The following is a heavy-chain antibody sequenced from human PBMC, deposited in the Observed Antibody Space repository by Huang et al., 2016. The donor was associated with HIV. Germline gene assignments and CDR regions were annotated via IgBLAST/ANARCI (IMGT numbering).Heavy chain of an antibody. V-gene: IGHV3-7*01. D-gene: IGHD1-7*01. CDR2: IKQDESEK. CDR1: TFTVGAYW. Sequence: VESGGRFVQPGGSIRLSCVGSTFTVGAYWMSWVRQSPGKGLEWVANIKQDESEKYYVESVKGRFDISRDNAKKVLFLEMNNVRVEDTATYYCATKTAAMDIWGQGTTVTVS. J-gene: IGHJ6*02. CDR3: ATKTAAMDI.